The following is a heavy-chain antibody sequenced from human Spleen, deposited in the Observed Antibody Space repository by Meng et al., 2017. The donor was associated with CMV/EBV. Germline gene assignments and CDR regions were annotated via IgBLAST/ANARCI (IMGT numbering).Heavy chain of an antibody. D-gene: IGHD6-13*01. CDR1: GFTFSSYA. J-gene: IGHJ4*02. V-gene: IGHV3-23*01. CDR2: ISGSGGST. Sequence: GGSLRLSCAASGFTFSSYAMSWVRQAPGKGLEWVSGISGSGGSTYYADSVKGRFTISRDNSKSTLYVQMNTLRAEDTAIYYCAPITKVYSSSWTFDYWGQGTLVTVSS. CDR3: APITKVYSSSWTFDY.